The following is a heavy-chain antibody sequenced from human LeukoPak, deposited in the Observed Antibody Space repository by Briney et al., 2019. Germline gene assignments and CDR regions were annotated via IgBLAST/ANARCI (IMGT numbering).Heavy chain of an antibody. D-gene: IGHD2-2*01. J-gene: IGHJ1*01. CDR1: GFTFSDYY. CDR3: ARAIGYCSSTSCYSEYFQH. CDR2: ISSSSSYT. V-gene: IGHV3-11*05. Sequence: PGGSLRFSCAASGFTFSDYYMSWIRQAPGKGLEWVSYISSSSSYTNYADSVKGRFTISRDNAKNSLYLQMNSLRAEDTAVYYCARAIGYCSSTSCYSEYFQHWGQGTLVTVSS.